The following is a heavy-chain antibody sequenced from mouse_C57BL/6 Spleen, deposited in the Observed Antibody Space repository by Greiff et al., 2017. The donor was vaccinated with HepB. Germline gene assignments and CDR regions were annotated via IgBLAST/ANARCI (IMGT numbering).Heavy chain of an antibody. D-gene: IGHD1-1*01. CDR3: TRENYYYGSSYGFAY. J-gene: IGHJ3*01. CDR2: IDPETGGT. Sequence: VQVVESGAELVRPGASVTLSCKASGYTFTDYEMHWVKQTPVHGLEWIGAIDPETGGTAYNQKFKGKAILTADKSSSTAYMELRSLTSEDSAVYYCTRENYYYGSSYGFAYWGQGTLVTVSA. V-gene: IGHV1-15*01. CDR1: GYTFTDYE.